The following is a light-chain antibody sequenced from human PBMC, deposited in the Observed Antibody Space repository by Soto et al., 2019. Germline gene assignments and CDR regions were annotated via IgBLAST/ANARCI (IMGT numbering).Light chain of an antibody. CDR1: SSDVGIYNY. J-gene: IGLJ3*02. Sequence: QSALTQPASVSGSPGQSITISCTGTSSDVGIYNYVSWYQQHPGKAPKLIICEVYNRPSGVSNRFSGSKSGNTASLTISGLRPEGEADYYCTSFTTSSIWVFGGGTKVT. CDR2: EVY. CDR3: TSFTTSSIWV. V-gene: IGLV2-14*01.